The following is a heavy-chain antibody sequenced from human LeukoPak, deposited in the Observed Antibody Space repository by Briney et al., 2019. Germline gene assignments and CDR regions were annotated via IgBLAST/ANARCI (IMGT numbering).Heavy chain of an antibody. V-gene: IGHV3-9*01. CDR2: ISWNSGSI. J-gene: IGHJ4*02. CDR3: AKDPYYYDSSGYPSYFDY. D-gene: IGHD3-22*01. Sequence: GGSLRLSCAASGFTFDDYAMHWVRQAPGKGLEWVSGISWNSGSIGYADSVKGRFTISRDNAKNSLYLQMNGLRAEDTALYYCAKDPYYYDSSGYPSYFDYWGQGTLVTVSS. CDR1: GFTFDDYA.